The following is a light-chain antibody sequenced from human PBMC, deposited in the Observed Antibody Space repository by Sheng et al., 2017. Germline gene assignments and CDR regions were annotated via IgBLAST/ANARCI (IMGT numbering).Light chain of an antibody. J-gene: IGKJ1*01. CDR1: QSVSIW. V-gene: IGKV1-5*03. CDR3: QQYNTYRT. Sequence: DIQMTQSPSTLSASVGDRVTITCRASQSVSIWLAWYQQKLGKAPKLLISKASNLETGVPSRFSGSGSGTEFSLTIASLQPDDFATYYCQQYNTYRTFGQGTHGGNQT. CDR2: KAS.